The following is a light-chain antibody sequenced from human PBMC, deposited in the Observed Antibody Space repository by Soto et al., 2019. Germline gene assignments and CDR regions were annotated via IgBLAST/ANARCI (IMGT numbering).Light chain of an antibody. Sequence: DIQMTQSPSTLSASLGDRVTITCRASQSIGDSLAWYQQKPGKAPYLLISDASSLERGVPPRFSGSGSGTEFTLTISSMQPDDFATLYCQQYNGYSRTFGQGTKVDIK. CDR1: QSIGDS. V-gene: IGKV1-5*01. CDR3: QQYNGYSRT. CDR2: DAS. J-gene: IGKJ1*01.